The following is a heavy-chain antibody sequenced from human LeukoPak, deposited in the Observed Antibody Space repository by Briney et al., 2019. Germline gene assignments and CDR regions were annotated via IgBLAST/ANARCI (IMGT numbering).Heavy chain of an antibody. CDR3: ARPNCSSTSCHPSRYYYMDV. CDR2: ISGSGGST. CDR1: GFTFSSYA. J-gene: IGHJ6*03. Sequence: GGSLRLSCAASGFTFSSYAVSWVRQAPGKGLEWVSAISGSGGSTYYADSVKGRFTISRDNSKNTLYLQMNSLRAEDTAVYYCARPNCSSTSCHPSRYYYMDVWGKGTTVTVSS. D-gene: IGHD2-2*01. V-gene: IGHV3-23*01.